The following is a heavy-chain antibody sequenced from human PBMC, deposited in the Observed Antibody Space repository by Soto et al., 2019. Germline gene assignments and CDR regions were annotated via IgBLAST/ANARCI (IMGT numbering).Heavy chain of an antibody. CDR2: IGPESGAT. D-gene: IGHD5-12*01. V-gene: IGHV1-2*02. Sequence: SVKVSCKASGYTFTGHYIHLVLPAPQQGPEWMGEIGPESGATRYAQKFQGRVTMTRDMSITTVYMELNNLSPDVTAVYYCGRGRSGQIVVFYWGQGTPVTVSS. CDR3: GRGRSGQIVVFY. CDR1: GYTFTGHY. J-gene: IGHJ4*02.